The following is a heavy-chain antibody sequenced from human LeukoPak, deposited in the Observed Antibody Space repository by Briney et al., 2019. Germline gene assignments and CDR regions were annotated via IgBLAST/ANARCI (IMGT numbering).Heavy chain of an antibody. Sequence: RGSLRLSCAASGFTFSDYYMSWIRQAPGKGLEWVSYIISSSSYTNYADSVKGRFTISRDSAKNSLYLQMNSLRAEDTAVYYCASRRNMITFGGVIALDAFDIWGQGTMVTVSS. CDR1: GFTFSDYY. CDR2: IISSSSYT. D-gene: IGHD3-16*02. V-gene: IGHV3-11*06. J-gene: IGHJ3*02. CDR3: ASRRNMITFGGVIALDAFDI.